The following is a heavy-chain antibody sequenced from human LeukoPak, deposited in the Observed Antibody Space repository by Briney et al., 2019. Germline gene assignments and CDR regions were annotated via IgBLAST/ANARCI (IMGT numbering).Heavy chain of an antibody. J-gene: IGHJ4*02. CDR2: IYTSGST. V-gene: IGHV4-61*02. D-gene: IGHD2-2*01. CDR3: ARDRVDYCSSTSCYGYYFDY. Sequence: SQTLSLTCTVSGGSISSGSYYWSWIRQPAGKGLEWIVRIYTSGSTNYNPSLKSRVTISVDTSKNQFSLKLSSVTAADTAVYYCARDRVDYCSSTSCYGYYFDYWGQGTLVTVSS. CDR1: GGSISSGSYY.